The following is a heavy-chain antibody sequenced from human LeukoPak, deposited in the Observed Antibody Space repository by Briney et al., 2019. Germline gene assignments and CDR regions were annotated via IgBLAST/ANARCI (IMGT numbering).Heavy chain of an antibody. Sequence: GGSLRLSCAASGFTFDDYAMHWVRQAPGKGLEWVSGISWNSGSIGYADSVKGRFTISRDNSKNTLYLQMNSLRAEDTAVYYCARDLAMIVDIWGQGTMVTVSS. CDR2: ISWNSGSI. D-gene: IGHD3-22*01. CDR3: ARDLAMIVDI. V-gene: IGHV3-9*01. J-gene: IGHJ3*02. CDR1: GFTFDDYA.